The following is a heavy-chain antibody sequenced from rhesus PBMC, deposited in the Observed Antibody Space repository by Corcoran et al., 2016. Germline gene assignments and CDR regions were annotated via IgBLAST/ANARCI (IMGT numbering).Heavy chain of an antibody. Sequence: QLQLQESGPGLVKPSETLSLTCAVSGYSISSGYGWSWIRQPPGKGLEWIGYISYSGSTSYNPSLKIRVTISRDTSKNQFSLKLSSVTAADTAVYYCARDPMRFWTGSYYFDYWGQGVLVTVSS. CDR2: ISYSGST. V-gene: IGHV4-122*02. D-gene: IGHD3-3*01. CDR3: ARDPMRFWTGSYYFDY. J-gene: IGHJ4*01. CDR1: GYSISSGYG.